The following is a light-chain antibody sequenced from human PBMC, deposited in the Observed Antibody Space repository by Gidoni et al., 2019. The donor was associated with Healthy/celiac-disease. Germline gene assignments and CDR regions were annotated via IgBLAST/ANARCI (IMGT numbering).Light chain of an antibody. CDR3: QQRSNFT. CDR1: QSVSSY. J-gene: IGKJ4*01. Sequence: DIVLTQSPATLSLSPGERATLSCRASQSVSSYLAWYQQKPGQAPRLLIYDASNRATGIPARFSGSGSGTDFTLTISSLEPEDFAVYCCQQRSNFTFGGGTKVEIK. V-gene: IGKV3-11*01. CDR2: DAS.